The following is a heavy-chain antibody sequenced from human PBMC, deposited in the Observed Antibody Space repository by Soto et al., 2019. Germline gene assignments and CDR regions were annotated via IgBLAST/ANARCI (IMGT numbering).Heavy chain of an antibody. V-gene: IGHV5-51*01. CDR3: ARLGTTVSTLDC. CDR1: GYSFTSYW. J-gene: IGHJ4*02. Sequence: GESLKIPCKGSGYSFTSYWIGWVRQMPGKGLEWMGIIYPGDSDTRNSPSFQGQVTISADKSISTAYLQWRSLKASDTALYYWARLGTTVSTLDCWGQGTLVPVCS. CDR2: IYPGDSDT. D-gene: IGHD4-17*01.